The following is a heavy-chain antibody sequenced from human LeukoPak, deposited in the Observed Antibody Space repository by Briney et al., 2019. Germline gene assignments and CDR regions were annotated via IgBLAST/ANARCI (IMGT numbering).Heavy chain of an antibody. CDR3: ARVQPYDSSGYRPSDFDY. Sequence: GASVKVSCKASGYTFTSYGISWVRQAPGQGLEWMGWISAYNGNTNYAQKLQGRVTMTTDTSTSTAYMELRSLRSDDTAVYYCARVQPYDSSGYRPSDFDYWGQGTLVTVSS. J-gene: IGHJ4*02. D-gene: IGHD3-22*01. CDR2: ISAYNGNT. CDR1: GYTFTSYG. V-gene: IGHV1-18*01.